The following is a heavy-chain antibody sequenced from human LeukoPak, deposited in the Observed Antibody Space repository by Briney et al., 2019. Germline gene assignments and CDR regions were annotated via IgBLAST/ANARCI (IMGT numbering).Heavy chain of an antibody. CDR2: FDPEDGET. V-gene: IGHV1-24*01. Sequence: ASVKVSCKVSGYTPTELSMHWVRQAPGKGREWMGGFDPEDGETIYAQKFQGRVTMTEDTSTDTAYMELSSLRSEDTAVYYCATGGGDGYFYWGQGTLVTVSS. D-gene: IGHD5-24*01. CDR1: GYTPTELS. J-gene: IGHJ4*02. CDR3: ATGGGDGYFY.